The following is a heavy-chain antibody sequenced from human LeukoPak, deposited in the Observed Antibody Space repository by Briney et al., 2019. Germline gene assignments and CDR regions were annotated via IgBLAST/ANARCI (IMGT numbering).Heavy chain of an antibody. V-gene: IGHV4-59*08. D-gene: IGHD2-15*01. J-gene: IGHJ4*02. CDR1: GGSISSYY. Sequence: PSETLSLTCSVSGGSISSYYWSRIRHPPGRGRGWIGYIYYSGSTDYTPSLKSRVTISVDTSKNQFSLKLSSVTAADTAVYYCARQGAARPFDYWGQGTLVTVSS. CDR3: ARQGAARPFDY. CDR2: IYYSGST.